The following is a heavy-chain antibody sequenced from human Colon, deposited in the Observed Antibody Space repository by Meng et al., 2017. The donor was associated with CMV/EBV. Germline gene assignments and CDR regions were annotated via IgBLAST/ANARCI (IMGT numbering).Heavy chain of an antibody. CDR3: ARGNKWSGWLDP. Sequence: SETLSLTCSVSGVPVSSGNSYWSWTRQSPQKGLEWIGYIYYSGSTNYNPSLESRVTMSVDTSKNQFSLKMRSVTSADTAIYYCARGNKWSGWLDPWGQGTLVTVSS. V-gene: IGHV4-61*01. D-gene: IGHD2-8*01. J-gene: IGHJ5*02. CDR2: IYYSGST. CDR1: GVPVSSGNSY.